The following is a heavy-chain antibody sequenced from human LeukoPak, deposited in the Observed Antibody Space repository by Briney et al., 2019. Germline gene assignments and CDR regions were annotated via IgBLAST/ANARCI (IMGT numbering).Heavy chain of an antibody. D-gene: IGHD5-18*01. V-gene: IGHV4-39*01. Sequence: PSETLSLTCTVSGGSVSSSSYYWGWIRQPPGKGLEWIGSIYYSGSTFYNPSLKSRVTMSVDTSRNQFSLKLSSVTAADTAVYYCARLDSHGPFHYWAQGTLVTVSS. CDR1: GGSVSSSSYY. J-gene: IGHJ4*02. CDR3: ARLDSHGPFHY. CDR2: IYYSGST.